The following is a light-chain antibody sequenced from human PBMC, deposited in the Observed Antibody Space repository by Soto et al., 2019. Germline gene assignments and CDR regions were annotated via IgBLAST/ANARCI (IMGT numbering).Light chain of an antibody. Sequence: EIVLTQSPATLSLSPGERATLSCRASQSIINNLAWYQQKPGQVPRLLIYDASNRATGIPARFSGSGSETDFTLTISSLEPEDFALYYCQQRNNWPRTFDQGTKVEIK. CDR2: DAS. CDR1: QSIINN. CDR3: QQRNNWPRT. V-gene: IGKV3-11*01. J-gene: IGKJ1*01.